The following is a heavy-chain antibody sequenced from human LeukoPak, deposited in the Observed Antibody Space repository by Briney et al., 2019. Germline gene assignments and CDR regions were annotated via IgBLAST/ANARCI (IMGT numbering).Heavy chain of an antibody. J-gene: IGHJ5*02. CDR1: GYTFTSYG. D-gene: IGHD6-13*01. CDR2: ISAYNGNT. V-gene: IGHV1-18*01. Sequence: GASVKVSCKASGYTFTSYGISWVRQAPGQGLEWMGWISAYNGNTNYAQKLQGRVTMTTDTSTSTAYMELRSLRSDDTAVYYCARAIAAAGGYNWFDPWGQGTLVTVSS. CDR3: ARAIAAAGGYNWFDP.